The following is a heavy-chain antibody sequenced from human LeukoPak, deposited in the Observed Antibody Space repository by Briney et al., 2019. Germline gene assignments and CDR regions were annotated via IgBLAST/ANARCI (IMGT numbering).Heavy chain of an antibody. CDR1: GYTLTELS. CDR2: FDPEDGET. J-gene: IGHJ3*02. Sequence: ASVKVSCKVSGYTLTELSMHWVRQAPGKGLEWMGGFDPEDGETIYAQKFQGRVTMTEDTSTDTAYMELSSLRSEDTAVYYCARQRITMVRGVISPDAFDIWGQGTMVTVSS. D-gene: IGHD3-10*01. V-gene: IGHV1-24*01. CDR3: ARQRITMVRGVISPDAFDI.